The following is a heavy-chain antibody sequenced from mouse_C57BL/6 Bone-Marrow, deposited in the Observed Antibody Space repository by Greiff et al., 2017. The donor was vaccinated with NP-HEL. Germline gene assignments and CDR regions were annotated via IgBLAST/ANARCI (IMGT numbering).Heavy chain of an antibody. CDR2: IDPENGDT. CDR3: TPPSYDYPWFAY. CDR1: GFNIKDDY. J-gene: IGHJ3*01. Sequence: LVESGAELVRPGASVKLSCTASGFNIKDDYMHWVKQRPEQGLEWIGWIDPENGDTEYASKFQGKGTITAATSSNTAYLQLSSLTSEDTAVYYCTPPSYDYPWFAYWGQGTLVTVSA. V-gene: IGHV14-4*01. D-gene: IGHD2-4*01.